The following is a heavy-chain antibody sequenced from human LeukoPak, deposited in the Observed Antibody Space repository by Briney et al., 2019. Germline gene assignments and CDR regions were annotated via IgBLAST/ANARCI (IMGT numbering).Heavy chain of an antibody. V-gene: IGHV4-34*01. CDR3: ARGRLNRNRYDSSGYYTPYFDY. D-gene: IGHD3-22*01. CDR2: INHSGST. Sequence: SETLSLTCTVSGGSISSYYWSWIRQPPGKGLEWIGEINHSGSTNYNPSLKSRVTISVDTSKNQFSLKLSSVTAADTAVYYCARGRLNRNRYDSSGYYTPYFDYWGQGTLVTVSS. CDR1: GGSISSYY. J-gene: IGHJ4*02.